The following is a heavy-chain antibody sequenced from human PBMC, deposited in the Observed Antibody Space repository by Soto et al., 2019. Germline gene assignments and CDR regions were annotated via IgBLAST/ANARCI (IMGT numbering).Heavy chain of an antibody. Sequence: QVQLQESGPGLVKPSQTLSLTCTVSGGSVRRGNYYWSWIRQFTGKGLEWIGYISNSGRTHYNPSLMSRINILVDTSKTRFFLELRSVTAADTALYYCARADYATGSYYPDYWGQGTLVTVSS. CDR1: GGSVRRGNYY. CDR3: ARADYATGSYYPDY. J-gene: IGHJ4*02. D-gene: IGHD3-10*01. CDR2: ISNSGRT. V-gene: IGHV4-31*03.